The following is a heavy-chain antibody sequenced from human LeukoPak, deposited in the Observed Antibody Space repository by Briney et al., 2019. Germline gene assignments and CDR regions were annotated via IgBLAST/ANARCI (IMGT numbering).Heavy chain of an antibody. Sequence: ASVKVSCKASGYTFTSYGMSWVRQAPGQGLEWMGWISAYNSNTNYAQKLQGRVTMTTDTSTSTAYMELRSLRSDDTAVYYCARSSTAGCDFWSGHRGYFDYWGQGTLVTVSS. CDR3: ARSSTAGCDFWSGHRGYFDY. D-gene: IGHD3-3*01. CDR2: ISAYNSNT. J-gene: IGHJ4*02. CDR1: GYTFTSYG. V-gene: IGHV1-18*01.